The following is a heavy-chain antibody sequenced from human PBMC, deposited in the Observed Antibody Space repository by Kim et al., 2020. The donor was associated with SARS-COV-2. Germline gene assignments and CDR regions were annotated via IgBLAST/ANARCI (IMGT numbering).Heavy chain of an antibody. Sequence: SETLSLTCAVYGGSFSGYYWSWIRQPPGKGLEWIGEINHSGSTNYNPSLKSRVTISVDTSKNQFSLKLSSVTAADTAVYYCARRPGYSSPPYYYYYYMDVWGKGTTVTVSS. D-gene: IGHD6-13*01. CDR2: INHSGST. CDR1: GGSFSGYY. J-gene: IGHJ6*03. V-gene: IGHV4-34*01. CDR3: ARRPGYSSPPYYYYYYMDV.